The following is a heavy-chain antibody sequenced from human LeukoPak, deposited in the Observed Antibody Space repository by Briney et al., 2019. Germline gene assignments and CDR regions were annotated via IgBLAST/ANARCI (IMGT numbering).Heavy chain of an antibody. CDR3: ARDRNSDYYYYGMDV. Sequence: KPSETPSLTCTVSGGSISSYYWSWIRQPPGKGLEWIGYIYYSGSTNYNPSLKSRVTISVDTSKNQFSLKLSSVTAADTAVYYCARDRNSDYYYYGMDVWGQGTTVTVSS. D-gene: IGHD4-23*01. V-gene: IGHV4-59*08. CDR1: GGSISSYY. J-gene: IGHJ6*02. CDR2: IYYSGST.